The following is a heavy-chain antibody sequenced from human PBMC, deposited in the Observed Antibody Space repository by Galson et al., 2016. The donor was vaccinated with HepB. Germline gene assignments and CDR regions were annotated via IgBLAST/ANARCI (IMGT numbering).Heavy chain of an antibody. J-gene: IGHJ5*02. CDR2: ISGSGGET. CDR1: GFTFGNSA. V-gene: IGHV3-23*01. CDR3: ARVVCYWTGGDACFRWVGS. Sequence: SLRLSCAASGFTFGNSAMAWVRQAPGKGLDWVSSISGSGGETYYAASVEGRFSISRDNSKNTLHLQMDSLTAGTTALYYCARVVCYWTGGDACFRWVGSWGQGIPVTVSS. D-gene: IGHD2-21*02.